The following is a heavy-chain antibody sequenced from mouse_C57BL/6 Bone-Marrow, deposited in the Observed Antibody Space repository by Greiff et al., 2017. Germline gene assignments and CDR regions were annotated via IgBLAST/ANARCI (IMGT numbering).Heavy chain of an antibody. CDR2: INPNYGTT. V-gene: IGHV1-39*01. Sequence: EVQLQQSGPELVKPGASVKISCKASGYSFTDYNMNWVKQSNGKSLEWIGVINPNYGTTSYNQKFKGKATLTVDQSSSTAYMQLNSLTSEDSAVYYCAPLISTVRRDWYFDVWGTGTTVTVSA. J-gene: IGHJ1*03. CDR1: GYSFTDYN. CDR3: APLISTVRRDWYFDV. D-gene: IGHD1-1*01.